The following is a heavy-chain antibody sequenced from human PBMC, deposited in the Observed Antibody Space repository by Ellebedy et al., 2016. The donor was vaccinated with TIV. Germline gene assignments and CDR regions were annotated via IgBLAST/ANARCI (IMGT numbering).Heavy chain of an antibody. D-gene: IGHD4-17*01. J-gene: IGHJ5*02. CDR3: ASLIIMQTVSSWFDP. Sequence: PGGSLRLSCAASGLTFSDHHMDWVRQAPGKGLEWVGRIRNKANSYTTEYAASVKGRFTISTDESKNALHLQMNSLKTEDTAVYFCASLIIMQTVSSWFDPWGQGTLVTVSS. V-gene: IGHV3-72*01. CDR2: IRNKANSYTT. CDR1: GLTFSDHH.